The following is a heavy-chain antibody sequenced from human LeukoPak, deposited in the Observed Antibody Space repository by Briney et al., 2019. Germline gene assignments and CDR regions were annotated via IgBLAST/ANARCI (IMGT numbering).Heavy chain of an antibody. CDR1: GYTFTTYY. J-gene: IGHJ4*02. V-gene: IGHV1-46*01. D-gene: IGHD6-19*01. Sequence: LWASVKVSCKASGYTFTTYYMHWVRRAPGQGLEWMGMINPSGYGTAYAQKFQGRVTMTRDTSTSTVHMELSSLRSADTAVFYCARTSSAWYFDYWGQGTLVTVSS. CDR3: ARTSSAWYFDY. CDR2: INPSGYGT.